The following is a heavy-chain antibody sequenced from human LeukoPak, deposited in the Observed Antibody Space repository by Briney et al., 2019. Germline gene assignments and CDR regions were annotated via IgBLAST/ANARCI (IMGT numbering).Heavy chain of an antibody. J-gene: IGHJ4*02. CDR1: GYTFTGYF. V-gene: IGHV1-2*02. CDR3: AKGSSVWGWFNYFDY. Sequence: ASVKVSCKASGYTFTGYFIHWMRQAPGQGVEWMGWINPNSGGTNYAQKFQGRVIMTRDTSISTVYMELSRLRSDDTAVYYCAKGSSVWGWFNYFDYWGQGTLVSVSS. D-gene: IGHD2-2*01. CDR2: INPNSGGT.